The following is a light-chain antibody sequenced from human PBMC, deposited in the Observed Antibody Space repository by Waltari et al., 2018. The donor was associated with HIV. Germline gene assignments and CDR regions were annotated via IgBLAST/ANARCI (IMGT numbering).Light chain of an antibody. CDR3: QQYGGSART. Sequence: EIVLTQSPGTLSLSPGERVTLSCRASQTVRSNYLAWYQQKPGQAPRLLIYDAFKRATGNPVRFSGSGSGTDFTLTISRLEPEDFAVYYCQQYGGSARTFGQGTKVEI. CDR1: QTVRSNY. CDR2: DAF. V-gene: IGKV3-20*01. J-gene: IGKJ1*01.